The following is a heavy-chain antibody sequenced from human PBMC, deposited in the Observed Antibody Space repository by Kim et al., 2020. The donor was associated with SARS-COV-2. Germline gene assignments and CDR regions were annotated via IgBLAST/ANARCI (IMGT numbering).Heavy chain of an antibody. J-gene: IGHJ3*02. CDR2: INSDGSSI. CDR3: ARVRPRVGATNDAFDS. V-gene: IGHV3-74*03. Sequence: GGSLRLSCAASGFTFSSHWMHWVRQAPGKGLVWVSRINSDGSSIAYADSVKGRFSISRDNAKSTLYLQMNSLRAEDTAEYYCARVRPRVGATNDAFDSWGQGTMVTVSS. D-gene: IGHD1-26*01. CDR1: GFTFSSHW.